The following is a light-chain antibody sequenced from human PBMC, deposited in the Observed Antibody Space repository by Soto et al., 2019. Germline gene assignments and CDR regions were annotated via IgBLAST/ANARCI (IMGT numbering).Light chain of an antibody. V-gene: IGKV3-20*01. CDR2: GAS. CDR3: HQYGSIPWT. CDR1: QSVAANY. J-gene: IGKJ1*01. Sequence: EVVLTRSPGTVSLSRGERATLSFRASQSVAANYLAWYQQKRGQAPRLLIYGASSRATGIPDRFSGSGSGTDFTLTISRLEPEDFSVYYCHQYGSIPWTFGQGTKVDIK.